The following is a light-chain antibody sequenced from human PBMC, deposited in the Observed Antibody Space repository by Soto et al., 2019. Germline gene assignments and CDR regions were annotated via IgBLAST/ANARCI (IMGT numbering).Light chain of an antibody. V-gene: IGKV1-5*01. CDR2: HAS. CDR3: QQYNNYPLT. CDR1: QSISTW. Sequence: DIQMTQSPSTLSAFVGDRVTITCRASQSISTWLAWYQQKPGKPPKVLIYHASSLESGVPSRFSGSGSGTEFTLTISSLQPDDFATYYCQQYNNYPLTFGPGTKVDIK. J-gene: IGKJ3*01.